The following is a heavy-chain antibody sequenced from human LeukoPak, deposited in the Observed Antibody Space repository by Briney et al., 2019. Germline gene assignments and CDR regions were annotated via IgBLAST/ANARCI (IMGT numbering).Heavy chain of an antibody. CDR1: GFTVNTND. V-gene: IGHV3-66*01. CDR3: ASWAGNAQSDSWTGPFDY. J-gene: IGHJ4*02. D-gene: IGHD3/OR15-3a*01. CDR2: IDSGGRT. Sequence: GGSLRLSCAASGFTVNTNDMSWVRQAPGKGLEWVSVIDSGGRTFYADSVKGRFTISRDNSKNTLDLQMNSLRVEDTAVYYCASWAGNAQSDSWTGPFDYWGQGTLVTVSS.